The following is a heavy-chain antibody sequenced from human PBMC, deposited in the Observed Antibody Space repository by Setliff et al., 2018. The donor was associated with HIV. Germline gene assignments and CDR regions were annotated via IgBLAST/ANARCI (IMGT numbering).Heavy chain of an antibody. V-gene: IGHV1-18*01. CDR3: ARVVVREVTFISEYFQH. CDR2: ISAYNGNT. D-gene: IGHD3-10*01. Sequence: ASVKVSCKASGYTFTSYGISWVRQAPGQGLEWMGWISAYNGNTNYAQKVQGRVTMTTDTSTSTAYMELRSLRSDDPAVYYCARVVVREVTFISEYFQHWGQGTLVTVSS. CDR1: GYTFTSYG. J-gene: IGHJ1*01.